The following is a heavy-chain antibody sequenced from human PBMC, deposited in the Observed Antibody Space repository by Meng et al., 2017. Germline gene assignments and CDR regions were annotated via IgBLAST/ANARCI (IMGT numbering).Heavy chain of an antibody. CDR2: INPNSGGT. CDR3: ARDLDGYSYDLNYFDH. J-gene: IGHJ4*02. Sequence: ASVKVSCKASGYTFTGYYMHWVRQAPGQGLEWMGRINPNSGGTNYAQKFQGRVTMTRDTSISTAYMELGRLRSDDTAVYYCARDLDGYSYDLNYFDHWGQGTLVTVSS. D-gene: IGHD5-18*01. CDR1: GYTFTGYY. V-gene: IGHV1-2*06.